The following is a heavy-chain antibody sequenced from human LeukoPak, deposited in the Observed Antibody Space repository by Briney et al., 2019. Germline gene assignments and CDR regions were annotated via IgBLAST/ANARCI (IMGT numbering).Heavy chain of an antibody. V-gene: IGHV1-2*02. CDR3: ARVVVDSLNWFDP. J-gene: IGHJ5*02. CDR1: GYTFTVYF. Sequence: ASVKVSCKASGYTFTVYFLHWVRQAPGQGLEWMGWINPKSGGTNYAQTFQGRVTMTRDTSISTAYMELSRLTSDDTAVYYCARVVVDSLNWFDPWGQGTLVTVSS. CDR2: INPKSGGT. D-gene: IGHD3/OR15-3a*01.